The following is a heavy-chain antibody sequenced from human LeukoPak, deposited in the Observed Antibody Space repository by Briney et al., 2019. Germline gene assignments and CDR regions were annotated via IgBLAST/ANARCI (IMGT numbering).Heavy chain of an antibody. CDR1: GGSITSYY. CDR3: AREGSSWYRALDY. Sequence: SETLSLTCTVSGGSITSYYWSWIRQPAGKGLEWIGRIYTSGSTNYNPSLRSRVTMPVDTSMNQFSLKLSSVTAADTAVYYCAREGSSWYRALDYWGQGTLVTVSS. J-gene: IGHJ4*02. V-gene: IGHV4-4*07. D-gene: IGHD6-13*01. CDR2: IYTSGST.